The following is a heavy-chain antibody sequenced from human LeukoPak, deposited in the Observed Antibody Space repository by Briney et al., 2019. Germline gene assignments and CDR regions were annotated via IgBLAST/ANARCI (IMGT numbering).Heavy chain of an antibody. J-gene: IGHJ6*03. D-gene: IGHD4-17*01. CDR1: GFTFSSYN. CDR3: ARGEDPNYGDYLGPPYYYYYMDV. Sequence: PGGSLRLSCAASGFTFSSYNMNWVRQAPGKGLEWVANIKPDGSQIYYVDSVKGRFTISRDNAKNSLYLQMNSLRAEDTAVYYCARGEDPNYGDYLGPPYYYYYMDVWGKGTTVTVSS. V-gene: IGHV3-7*01. CDR2: IKPDGSQI.